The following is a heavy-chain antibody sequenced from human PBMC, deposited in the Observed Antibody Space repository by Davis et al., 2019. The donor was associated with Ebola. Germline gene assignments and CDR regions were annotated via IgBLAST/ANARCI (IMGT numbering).Heavy chain of an antibody. Sequence: GESLKISCAASGFTFSSYAMSWVRQAPGKGLEWVSAISGSGGSTYYADSVKGRFTISRDNAKNSLYLQMNSLRAEDTAVYYCTSKPDIVVVPAAMAYYYYYYMDVWGKGTTVTVSS. CDR2: ISGSGGST. V-gene: IGHV3-23*01. J-gene: IGHJ6*03. CDR1: GFTFSSYA. CDR3: TSKPDIVVVPAAMAYYYYYYMDV. D-gene: IGHD2-2*01.